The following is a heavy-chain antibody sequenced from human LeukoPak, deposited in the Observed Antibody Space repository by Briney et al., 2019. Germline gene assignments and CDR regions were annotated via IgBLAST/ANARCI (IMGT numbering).Heavy chain of an antibody. CDR2: IKQDGSEK. V-gene: IGHV3-7*03. D-gene: IGHD1-14*01. Sequence: GGSLRLSCAASGFTFSSYWMSWVRQAPGRGLEWVANIKQDGSEKYYVDSVKGRFTISRDNAKNSLYLQMNSLRAEDTAVYYCAKDRNPLLLDYWGQGTLVTVSS. CDR1: GFTFSSYW. CDR3: AKDRNPLLLDY. J-gene: IGHJ4*02.